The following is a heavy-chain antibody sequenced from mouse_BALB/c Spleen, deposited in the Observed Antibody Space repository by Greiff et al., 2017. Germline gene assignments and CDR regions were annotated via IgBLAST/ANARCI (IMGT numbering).Heavy chain of an antibody. V-gene: IGHV2-9*02. CDR3: ARGDYYGSSYRAWFAY. CDR1: GFSLTSYG. D-gene: IGHD1-1*01. CDR2: IWAGGST. Sequence: VKLMESGPGLVAPSQSLSITCTVSGFSLTSYGVHWVRQPPGKGLEWLGVIWAGGSTNYNSALMSRLSISKDNSKSQVFLKMNSLQTDDTAMYYCARGDYYGSSYRAWFAYWGQGTLVTVSA. J-gene: IGHJ3*01.